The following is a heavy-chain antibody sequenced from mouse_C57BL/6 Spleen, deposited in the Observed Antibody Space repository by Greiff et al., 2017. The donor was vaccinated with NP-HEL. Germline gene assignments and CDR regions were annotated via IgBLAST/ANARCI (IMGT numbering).Heavy chain of an antibody. J-gene: IGHJ2*01. CDR2: IYPGDGDT. Sequence: VKVVESGAELVKPGASVKISCKASGYAFSSYWMNWVKQRPGKGLEWIGQIYPGDGDTNYNGKFKGKATLTADKSSSTAYMQLSSLTSEDSAVYFCALITTVVATNGGYWGQGTTLTVSS. CDR3: ALITTVVATNGGY. CDR1: GYAFSSYW. V-gene: IGHV1-80*01. D-gene: IGHD1-1*01.